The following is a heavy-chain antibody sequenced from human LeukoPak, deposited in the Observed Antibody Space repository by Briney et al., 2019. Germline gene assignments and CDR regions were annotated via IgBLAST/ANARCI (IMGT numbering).Heavy chain of an antibody. D-gene: IGHD3-3*01. J-gene: IGHJ4*02. V-gene: IGHV3-48*04. CDR2: ISSSSSTI. Sequence: GGSLRLSCAASGFTFSSYSMNWVRQAPGKGLEWVSYISSSSSTIYYADSVKGRFTISRDNAKNSLYLQMNSLRAEDTALYYCARFWRENLDYWGQGTLVIVSS. CDR3: ARFWRENLDY. CDR1: GFTFSSYS.